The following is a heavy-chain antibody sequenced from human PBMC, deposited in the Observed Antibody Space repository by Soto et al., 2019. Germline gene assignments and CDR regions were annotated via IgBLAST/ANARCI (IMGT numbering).Heavy chain of an antibody. CDR1: GGSISSSSYY. D-gene: IGHD2-21*01. CDR3: ARRIARTAFDY. J-gene: IGHJ4*02. V-gene: IGHV4-39*01. CDR2: IYYSGST. Sequence: SETLSLTCTVSGGSISSSSYYWGWIRQPPGKGLEWIGSIYYSGSTYYNPSLKSRVTISVDTSKNQFSLKLSSVTAADTAVYYCARRIARTAFDYWGQGTLVTVSS.